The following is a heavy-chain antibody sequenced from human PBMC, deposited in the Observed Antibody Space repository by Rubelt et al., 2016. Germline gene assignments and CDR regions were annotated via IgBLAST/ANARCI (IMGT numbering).Heavy chain of an antibody. Sequence: GLVKPSETLSLTCTVSGYSISSGYYWGWIRQPPGKGLEWVSYISSSGSTIYYADSVKGRFTISRDNAKNSLYLQMNSLRAEDTAVYYCARDSRYYDFWSGYYSSSPYYYGMDVWGQGTTVTVSS. J-gene: IGHJ6*02. CDR1: GYSISSGYY. D-gene: IGHD3-3*01. V-gene: IGHV3-11*04. CDR2: ISSSGSTI. CDR3: ARDSRYYDFWSGYYSSSPYYYGMDV.